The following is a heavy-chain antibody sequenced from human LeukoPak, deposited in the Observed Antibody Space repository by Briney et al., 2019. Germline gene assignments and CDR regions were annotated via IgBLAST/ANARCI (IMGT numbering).Heavy chain of an antibody. CDR3: ARARSGKWGFDY. J-gene: IGHJ4*02. Sequence: SETLSLTCTVSGGSISSSNYYWGWIRQPPGRGLEWIGEINHSGSINYNPSLKSRVTISVDTSKNQFSLKLSSVTAADTAVYYCARARSGKWGFDYWGQGTLVTVSS. CDR1: GGSISSSNYY. V-gene: IGHV4-39*07. D-gene: IGHD1-26*01. CDR2: INHSGSI.